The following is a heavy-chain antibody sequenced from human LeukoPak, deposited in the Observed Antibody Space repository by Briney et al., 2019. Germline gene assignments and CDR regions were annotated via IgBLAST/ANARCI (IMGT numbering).Heavy chain of an antibody. CDR1: GGSIRNYY. D-gene: IGHD3-22*01. Sequence: SETLSLTCSVSGGSIRNYYWSWIRQPPGKGLEWIGYFSYSGSTTYNPSLKSRVTISVDTSKNQFSLKLSSVTAADTAVYYCARYDSSGRTFDYWGQGTLVTVSS. CDR2: FSYSGST. J-gene: IGHJ4*02. CDR3: ARYDSSGRTFDY. V-gene: IGHV4-59*01.